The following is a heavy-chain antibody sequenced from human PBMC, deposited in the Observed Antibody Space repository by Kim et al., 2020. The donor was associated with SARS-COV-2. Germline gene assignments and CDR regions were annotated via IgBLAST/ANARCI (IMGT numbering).Heavy chain of an antibody. CDR3: ARAYSSGWYYYYYGMDV. CDR2: INHSGST. V-gene: IGHV4-34*01. D-gene: IGHD6-19*01. Sequence: SETLSLTCAVYGGSFSGYYWSWIRQPPGKGLEWIGEINHSGSTNYNPSLKSRVTISVDTSKNQFSLKLSSVTAADTAVYYCARAYSSGWYYYYYGMDVWGQGTTVTVSS. J-gene: IGHJ6*02. CDR1: GGSFSGYY.